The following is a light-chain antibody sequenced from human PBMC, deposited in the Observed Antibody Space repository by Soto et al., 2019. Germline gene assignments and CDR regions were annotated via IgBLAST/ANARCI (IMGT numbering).Light chain of an antibody. Sequence: EIVLTQSPGTLSLSPGERAILSCRASQSVNSNYLAWYQQKPGQAPRILIYGASSRDTGIPDRFSGSGSGTDFTLTISRLEPEDLAVYYCQQYGSSPRYTFGQGTKLEIK. CDR2: GAS. CDR3: QQYGSSPRYT. J-gene: IGKJ2*01. CDR1: QSVNSNY. V-gene: IGKV3-20*01.